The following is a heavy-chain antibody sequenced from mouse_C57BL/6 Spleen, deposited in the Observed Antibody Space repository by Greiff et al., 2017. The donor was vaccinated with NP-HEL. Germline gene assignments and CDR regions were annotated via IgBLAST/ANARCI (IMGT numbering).Heavy chain of an antibody. J-gene: IGHJ2*01. CDR2: IDPANGNT. Sequence: VQLKQSVAELVRPGASVKLSCTASGFNIKNTYMHWVKQRPEQGLEWIGRIDPANGNTKYAQKFQGKATITADTSSNTAYLQLSSLTSEDTAIYYCASLYYGSSMYYFDYWGQGTTLTVSS. D-gene: IGHD1-1*01. CDR1: GFNIKNTY. V-gene: IGHV14-3*01. CDR3: ASLYYGSSMYYFDY.